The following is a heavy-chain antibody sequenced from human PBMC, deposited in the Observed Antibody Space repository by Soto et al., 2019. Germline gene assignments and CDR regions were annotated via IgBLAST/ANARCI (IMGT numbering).Heavy chain of an antibody. V-gene: IGHV1-69*04. J-gene: IGHJ4*02. Sequence: SVKVSCKASRGTFSSYTISWLRQAPGQGLEWMGRIIPILGIANYAQKFQGRVTITADKSTSTAYMELSSLRSEDTAVYYCAREVGRYCSGGSCSSRDYWGQGTLVTVSS. CDR3: AREVGRYCSGGSCSSRDY. D-gene: IGHD2-15*01. CDR1: RGTFSSYT. CDR2: IIPILGIA.